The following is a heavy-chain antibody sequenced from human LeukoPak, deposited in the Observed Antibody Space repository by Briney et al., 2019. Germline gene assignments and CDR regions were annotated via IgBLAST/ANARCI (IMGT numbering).Heavy chain of an antibody. Sequence: GGSLRLSCAASGFTFSGSAMHWVRQASGKGLEWVGRIRSKANSYATAYAASVKGRFTISRDDSKNTAYLQMNSLKTEDTAVYYCTRRDEVGYGDYKEVDYRGQGTLVTVSS. J-gene: IGHJ4*02. V-gene: IGHV3-73*01. CDR3: TRRDEVGYGDYKEVDY. CDR2: IRSKANSYAT. D-gene: IGHD4-17*01. CDR1: GFTFSGSA.